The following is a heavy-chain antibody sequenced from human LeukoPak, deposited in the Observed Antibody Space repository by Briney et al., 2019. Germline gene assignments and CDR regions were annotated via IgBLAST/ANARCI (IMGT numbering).Heavy chain of an antibody. CDR2: ISSSGSTI. V-gene: IGHV3-11*01. J-gene: IGHJ4*02. D-gene: IGHD6-19*01. CDR1: GFTFSDYY. Sequence: PGGSLRLSCAAAGFTFSDYYMSWIRQAPGKGLEWVSYISSSGSTIYYADSVKGRFTISRDNAKNSLYLQMNSLRAEDTAVYYCATSSLRSSGWYDFDYWGQGTLVTVSS. CDR3: ATSSLRSSGWYDFDY.